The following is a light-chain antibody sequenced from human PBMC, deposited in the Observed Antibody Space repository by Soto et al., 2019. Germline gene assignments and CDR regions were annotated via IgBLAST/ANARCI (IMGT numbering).Light chain of an antibody. J-gene: IGKJ5*01. V-gene: IGKV3-20*01. Sequence: EIVLTQSPGTLSLSPGERATLSCRASQSVSSSYLAWYQRKPGQAPSLLIYGASTRASGIPARFSGSGSGTEFTLTIGSLQSEDFAVYYCQQYSSSPSFGQGTRLEIK. CDR1: QSVSSSY. CDR2: GAS. CDR3: QQYSSSPS.